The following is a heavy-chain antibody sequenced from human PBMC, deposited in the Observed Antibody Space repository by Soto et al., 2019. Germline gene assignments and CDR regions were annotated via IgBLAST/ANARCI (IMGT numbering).Heavy chain of an antibody. CDR1: GGSISSSNW. J-gene: IGHJ4*02. D-gene: IGHD3-10*01. CDR3: ARVSDYYGSGSPTFDY. CDR2: IYHSGST. Sequence: PSETLSLTCAVSGGSISSSNWWSWVRQPPGKGLEWIGEIYHSGSTNYNPSLKSRVTISVDKSKNQFSLKLSSVTAADTAVYYCARVSDYYGSGSPTFDYWGQGTLGTVSS. V-gene: IGHV4-4*02.